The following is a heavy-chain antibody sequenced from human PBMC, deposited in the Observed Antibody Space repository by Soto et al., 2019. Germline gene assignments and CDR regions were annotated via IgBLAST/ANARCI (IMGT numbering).Heavy chain of an antibody. J-gene: IGHJ3*02. D-gene: IGHD4-17*01. V-gene: IGHV4-31*03. Sequence: QVQLQESGPGLVKPSQTLSLTCTVSGGSISSGGYYWSWIRQHPGNGLEWIGYIYYSGSTYYNPSLKSRVTISVDTSKNQFSLKLSSVTAADTAVYYCAREGDYVAVSNAFDIWGQGTMVTVSS. CDR2: IYYSGST. CDR3: AREGDYVAVSNAFDI. CDR1: GGSISSGGYY.